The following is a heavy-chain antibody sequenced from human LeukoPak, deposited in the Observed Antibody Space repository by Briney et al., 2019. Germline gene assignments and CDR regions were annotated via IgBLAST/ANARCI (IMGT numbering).Heavy chain of an antibody. CDR3: ARGVYDILTGYLTYFDY. D-gene: IGHD3-9*01. J-gene: IGHJ4*02. V-gene: IGHV3-21*01. CDR1: GFTFSSYS. Sequence: PGGSLRLSCAASGFTFSSYSMNWVRQAPGKGLEWVSSIISSSSYIYYADSVKGRFTISRDNANNSLYLQMSSLRAEDTAVYYCARGVYDILTGYLTYFDYWGQGTLVTVSS. CDR2: IISSSSYI.